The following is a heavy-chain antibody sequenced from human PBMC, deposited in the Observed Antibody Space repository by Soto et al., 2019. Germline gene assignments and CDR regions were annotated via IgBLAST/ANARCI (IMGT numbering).Heavy chain of an antibody. J-gene: IGHJ4*02. D-gene: IGHD1-1*01. CDR2: IHPGDSNT. CDR1: GYSFTTYW. Sequence: PGESLKISGQGSGYSFTTYWIGWVRQMPGKGLEWMATIHPGDSNTNYNPSFRGQVTISADRSISTAYLQWSSLRASDTAIYYWATHDGNDKTFWAQGTLVPVSS. V-gene: IGHV5-51*01. CDR3: ATHDGNDKTF.